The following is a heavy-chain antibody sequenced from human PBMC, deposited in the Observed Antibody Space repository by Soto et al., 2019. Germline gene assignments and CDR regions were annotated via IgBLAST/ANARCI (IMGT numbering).Heavy chain of an antibody. V-gene: IGHV4-39*01. J-gene: IGHJ4*02. Sequence: PSETLSLTCTVSGGSLRSTSYYWGWIRQPPGKGLEWIGNVYYSGSTYHNPPLKSRVTISVDTSKNQFSLNLSSVTAADTAVYYCAKTAGSSTWYQTPFVLWGPGIPVTVCS. CDR2: VYYSGST. D-gene: IGHD6-13*01. CDR1: GGSLRSTSYY. CDR3: AKTAGSSTWYQTPFVL.